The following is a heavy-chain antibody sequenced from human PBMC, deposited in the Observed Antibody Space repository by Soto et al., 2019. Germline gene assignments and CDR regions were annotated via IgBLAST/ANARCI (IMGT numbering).Heavy chain of an antibody. CDR1: GFTFSDYN. Sequence: PGGSLRLSCAASGFTFSDYNMHWIRQAPGKGLEWVAFISNDGRNKYYADSVKGRFTISRDNSKNTLFLQMDSLRSEDTAVYYCAKDKGITAQKYYFDYWGQGTLVTVSS. CDR3: AKDKGITAQKYYFDY. J-gene: IGHJ4*02. CDR2: ISNDGRNK. V-gene: IGHV3-30*18. D-gene: IGHD6-13*01.